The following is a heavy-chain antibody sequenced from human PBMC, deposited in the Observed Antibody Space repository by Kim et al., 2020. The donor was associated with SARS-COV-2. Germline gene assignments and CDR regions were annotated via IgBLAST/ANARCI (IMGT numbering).Heavy chain of an antibody. J-gene: IGHJ6*02. CDR2: IIPIFGTA. D-gene: IGHD5-12*01. Sequence: SVKVSCKASGGTFSSYAISWVRQAPGQGLEWMGGIIPIFGTANYAQKFQGRVTITADESTSTAYMELSRLRSEDTAMYYCAEVGVGATSVPYYGMDVWGQGTTVTVSS. CDR3: AEVGVGATSVPYYGMDV. CDR1: GGTFSSYA. V-gene: IGHV1-69*13.